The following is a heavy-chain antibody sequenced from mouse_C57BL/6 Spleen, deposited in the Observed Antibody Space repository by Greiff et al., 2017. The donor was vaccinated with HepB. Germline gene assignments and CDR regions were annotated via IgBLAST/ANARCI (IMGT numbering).Heavy chain of an antibody. Sequence: EVQLQQSGAELVRPGASVKLSCTASGFNIKDDYMHWVKQRPEQGLEWIGWIDPENGDTEYASKFQGKATITADTSSNTAYLQLSSLTAEDPAVYYCTTGGGIYYGYDRERYYAMDYWGQGTSVTVSS. J-gene: IGHJ4*01. V-gene: IGHV14-4*01. CDR2: IDPENGDT. D-gene: IGHD2-2*01. CDR3: TTGGGIYYGYDRERYYAMDY. CDR1: GFNIKDDY.